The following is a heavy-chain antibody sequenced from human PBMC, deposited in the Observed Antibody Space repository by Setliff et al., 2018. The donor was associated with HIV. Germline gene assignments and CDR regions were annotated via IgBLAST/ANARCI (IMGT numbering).Heavy chain of an antibody. CDR1: GYSISSGYY. V-gene: IGHV4-38-2*01. CDR2: IYHSGST. Sequence: SETLSLTCAVSGYSISSGYYWGWIRQPPGKGLEWIGSIYHSGSTKYNPSLKSRLTISVDTSKNQFSLKLRSVTAADTAFYYCARGVTHPPPFGAFDIWGLGTLVTVSS. D-gene: IGHD5-18*01. CDR3: ARGVTHPPPFGAFDI. J-gene: IGHJ3*02.